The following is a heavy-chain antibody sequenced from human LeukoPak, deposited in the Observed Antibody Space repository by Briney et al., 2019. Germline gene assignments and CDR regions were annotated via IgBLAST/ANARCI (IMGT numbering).Heavy chain of an antibody. CDR1: GFTFSSYG. D-gene: IGHD3-16*02. Sequence: GGSLRLSCAASGFTFSSYGMHWVRQAPGKGLEWVAFIRYDGSNKYYADSVKGRFTISRDNSKNTLYLQMNSLRAEDTAVYYCAKAAKDMITFGGVIFNWGQGTLVTVSS. V-gene: IGHV3-30*02. CDR2: IRYDGSNK. J-gene: IGHJ4*02. CDR3: AKAAKDMITFGGVIFN.